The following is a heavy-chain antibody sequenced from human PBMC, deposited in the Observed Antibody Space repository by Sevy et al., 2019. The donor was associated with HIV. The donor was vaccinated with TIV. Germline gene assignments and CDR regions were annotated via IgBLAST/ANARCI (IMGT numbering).Heavy chain of an antibody. Sequence: GGSLRLSCTASKFTFSDYYMSWIRQTPEKGLEWVSYISSSSTYTKYADSVKGRFTISRDNAKNSLYLQLNSLRAEDTAVYYCARVRYNFGQKYFDYWGQGTLVTVSS. J-gene: IGHJ4*02. CDR1: KFTFSDYY. CDR2: ISSSSTYT. CDR3: ARVRYNFGQKYFDY. V-gene: IGHV3-11*06. D-gene: IGHD5-18*01.